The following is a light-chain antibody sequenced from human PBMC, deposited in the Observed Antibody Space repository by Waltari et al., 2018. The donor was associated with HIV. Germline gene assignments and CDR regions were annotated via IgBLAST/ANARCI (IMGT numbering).Light chain of an antibody. J-gene: IGKJ2*01. CDR1: QSIRNY. CDR2: AAS. CDR3: QQSYDAPYT. V-gene: IGKV1-39*01. Sequence: DIQMTQSPSSLSASVGDRVTISCRSGQSIRNYLNWYQQKPVKAPKLLIYAASSLQSGGPSRVSGSASGTDFTLTSSSLQPEDFATYYCQQSYDAPYTFGQGTKLEIK.